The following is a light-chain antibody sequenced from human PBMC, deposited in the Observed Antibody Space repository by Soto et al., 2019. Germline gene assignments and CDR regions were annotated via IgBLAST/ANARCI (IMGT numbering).Light chain of an antibody. Sequence: DIQMTQSPSTLSASVGDRVTITCRASHSISSWLAWYQQKPGKAPKLLIYDASSLESGVPSRFSGSGSGTEFTLTISSLQPDDFATYYCQQYNSYSQTFGQGTTGDIK. J-gene: IGKJ1*01. CDR2: DAS. V-gene: IGKV1-5*01. CDR3: QQYNSYSQT. CDR1: HSISSW.